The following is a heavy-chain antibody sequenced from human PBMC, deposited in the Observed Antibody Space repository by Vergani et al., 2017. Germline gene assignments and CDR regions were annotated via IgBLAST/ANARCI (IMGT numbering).Heavy chain of an antibody. CDR1: GGSISSSSYY. CDR3: ARRYLGPNGFDP. V-gene: IGHV4-39*01. D-gene: IGHD1-1*01. Sequence: QLQLPESGPGLVKPSETLSLTRTVSGGSISSSSYYWGWIRQPPGKGLEWIGSIYYSGSTYYNPSLKSRFTISVDTSKNQFSLKLSSVTAADTAVYYCARRYLGPNGFDPWGQGTLVTVSS. CDR2: IYYSGST. J-gene: IGHJ5*02.